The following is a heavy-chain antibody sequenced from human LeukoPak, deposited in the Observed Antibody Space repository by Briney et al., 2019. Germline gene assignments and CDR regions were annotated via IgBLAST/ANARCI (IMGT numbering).Heavy chain of an antibody. CDR2: IRYDGSNK. Sequence: PGGSLRLSCAASGFIVSNTYMTWVRQAPGKGLEWVAFIRYDGSNKYYADSVKGRFTISRDNSKNTLYLQMNSLRAEDTAVYYCAKDATVTTGYYFDYWGQGTLVTVSS. CDR1: GFIVSNTY. CDR3: AKDATVTTGYYFDY. D-gene: IGHD4-17*01. V-gene: IGHV3-30*02. J-gene: IGHJ4*02.